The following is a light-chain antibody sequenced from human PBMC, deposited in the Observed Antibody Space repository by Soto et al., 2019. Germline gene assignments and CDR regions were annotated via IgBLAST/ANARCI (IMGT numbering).Light chain of an antibody. J-gene: IGLJ3*02. CDR2: DVT. Sequence: QSALTQPRSVSGSPGQSVTISCTGSSSDVGGYSHVSWFQQHPGKAPKLMIYDVTKRPSGVPDRFSGSKSGNTASLTISGLQAEDESDYYCQSYDRSLSGTVLGGGTKLTVL. V-gene: IGLV2-11*01. CDR3: QSYDRSLSGTV. CDR1: SSDVGGYSH.